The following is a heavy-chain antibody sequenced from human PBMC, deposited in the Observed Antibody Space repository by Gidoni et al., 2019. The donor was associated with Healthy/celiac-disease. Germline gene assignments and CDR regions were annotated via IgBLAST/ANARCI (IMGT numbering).Heavy chain of an antibody. CDR3: TRDYYDSTDYFDY. Sequence: EVQLVESGGGLVKPGRSLRLSCTASGFTFGDYAMSWFRQAPGKGLEWVGFIRSKAYGGTTEYAASVKGRFTISRDDSKSIAYLQMNSLKTEDTAVYYCTRDYYDSTDYFDYWGQGTLVTVSS. J-gene: IGHJ4*02. CDR1: GFTFGDYA. V-gene: IGHV3-49*05. D-gene: IGHD3-22*01. CDR2: IRSKAYGGTT.